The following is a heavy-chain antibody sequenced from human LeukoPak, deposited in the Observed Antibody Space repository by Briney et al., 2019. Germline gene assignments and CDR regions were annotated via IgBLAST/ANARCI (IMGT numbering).Heavy chain of an antibody. CDR2: IYSGGST. D-gene: IGHD4-17*01. J-gene: IGHJ4*02. Sequence: GGSLRLSCAASGFTVSSNYMNWVRQAPGKGLEWVSVIYSGGSTYNADSVKGRFTISRDNSKNTLYLHMNSLRAEDTAVYYCAREAVTRNYFDYWGQGTLVTVSS. CDR3: AREAVTRNYFDY. V-gene: IGHV3-53*01. CDR1: GFTVSSNY.